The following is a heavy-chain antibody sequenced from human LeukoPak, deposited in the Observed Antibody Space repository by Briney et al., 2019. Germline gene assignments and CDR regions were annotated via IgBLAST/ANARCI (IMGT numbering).Heavy chain of an antibody. CDR1: GFTFTNYW. CDR3: GTVFDH. Sequence: GGSLRLSCAASGFTFTNYWMHWVRQAPGKGLVWVSRIDIDGTGTSYADSVRGRFTISRDNAKNTVSLQMNSLKAEDTAVYYCGTVFDHWGPGILVTVSS. CDR2: IDIDGTGT. J-gene: IGHJ4*02. V-gene: IGHV3-74*01.